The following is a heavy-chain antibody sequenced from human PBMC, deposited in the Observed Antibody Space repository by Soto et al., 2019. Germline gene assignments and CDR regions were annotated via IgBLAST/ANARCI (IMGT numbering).Heavy chain of an antibody. V-gene: IGHV4-59*11. CDR3: ARVAGTWDYYYGMDV. CDR1: GGSISGLY. D-gene: IGHD6-19*01. Sequence: SETLSLTCSVSGGSISGLYWSWVRQPPGRGLEWIGWIYYSGTTNYNPSLKSRVTISVDTSKNQFSLKLSSVTAADTAVYYCARVAGTWDYYYGMDVWGQGTTVTVSS. CDR2: IYYSGTT. J-gene: IGHJ6*02.